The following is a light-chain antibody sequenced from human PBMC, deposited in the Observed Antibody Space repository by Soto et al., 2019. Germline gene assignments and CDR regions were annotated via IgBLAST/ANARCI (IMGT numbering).Light chain of an antibody. V-gene: IGKV3-15*01. CDR1: QSVGSN. Sequence: EIVMTQSPATLSVSPGERATLSCRACQSVGSNLAWYQQKPGQAPRLLIYGASTRATGIPARFSGSGSGTEFTLTISSLQSEDFAVYYCQQYNNWPRTFGQGTKVDIK. CDR3: QQYNNWPRT. CDR2: GAS. J-gene: IGKJ1*01.